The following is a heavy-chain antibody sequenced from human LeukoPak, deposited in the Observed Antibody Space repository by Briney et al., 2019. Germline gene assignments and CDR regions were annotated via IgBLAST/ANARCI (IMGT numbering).Heavy chain of an antibody. CDR3: ARGPGATTFSVVRVAPYYFDY. CDR2: IYSGGST. Sequence: GGSLRLPCAASGFTVSSNYMSWVRQAPGKGLEWVSVIYSGGSTYYADSVKGRFTISRDNSKNTLYLQMNSLRAEDTAVYYCARGPGATTFSVVRVAPYYFDYWGQGTLVTVSS. J-gene: IGHJ4*02. D-gene: IGHD1-26*01. CDR1: GFTVSSNY. V-gene: IGHV3-66*01.